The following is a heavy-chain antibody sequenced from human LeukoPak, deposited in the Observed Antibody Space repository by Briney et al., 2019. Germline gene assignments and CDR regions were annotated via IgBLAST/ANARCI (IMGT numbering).Heavy chain of an antibody. J-gene: IGHJ4*02. V-gene: IGHV3-23*01. CDR2: ISDGGAST. CDR3: AKIFIPYLAGGTGSR. Sequence: PGGSLRLSCAASGFTFSTYAMSWVRQAPGMRLEWVSSISDGGASTHYADSVQDRFTISRDNSKHTLYLQTNSLRAEDTASYSCAKIFIPYLAGGTGSRWGQGTLVTVSS. CDR1: GFTFSTYA. D-gene: IGHD3-10*01.